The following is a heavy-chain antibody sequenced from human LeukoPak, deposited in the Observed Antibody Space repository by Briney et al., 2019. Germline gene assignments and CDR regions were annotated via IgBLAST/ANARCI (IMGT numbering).Heavy chain of an antibody. CDR2: ISPDGRST. V-gene: IGHV3-74*01. D-gene: IGHD1-26*01. CDR1: GFTLSSYW. CDR3: VRSVSGRYGLFDC. J-gene: IGHJ4*02. Sequence: GGSLRLSCAASGFTLSSYWMHWVRQIPGKGLVWVSRISPDGRSTSYADSVKGRFTISRDNARNTLFLQMNSLRGEDTAVYYCVRSVSGRYGLFDCWGQGTLVTVSS.